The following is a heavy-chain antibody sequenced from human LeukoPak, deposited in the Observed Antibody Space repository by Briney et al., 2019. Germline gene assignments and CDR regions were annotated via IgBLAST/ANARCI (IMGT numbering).Heavy chain of an antibody. V-gene: IGHV1-46*01. CDR3: ARERSGAFWFDR. Sequence: GASVKVSFKASGYTFTNYYMHWVRQAPGQGLEWMGIINPGGGNTNYPPKFQGRVTMTRDTSTSTVYMELSSLRSDDTAVYYCARERSGAFWFDRWGQGTLVTVSS. D-gene: IGHD2-15*01. CDR1: GYTFTNYY. CDR2: INPGGGNT. J-gene: IGHJ5*02.